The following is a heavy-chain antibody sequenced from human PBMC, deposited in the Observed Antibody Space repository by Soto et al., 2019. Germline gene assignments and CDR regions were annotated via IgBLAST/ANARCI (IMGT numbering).Heavy chain of an antibody. CDR3: ARGRGYSYGLDP. J-gene: IGHJ5*02. CDR1: GGSISSTNSH. CDR2: ISYSGTT. D-gene: IGHD5-18*01. V-gene: IGHV4-30-4*08. Sequence: PSEILSLTCTVSGGSISSTNSHWGWIRQPPGEGLEWIGFISYSGTTSYSPSLKSRVAISLDTSKNQFSLSLSSVTAADTAVYYCARGRGYSYGLDPWGQGTLVTVSS.